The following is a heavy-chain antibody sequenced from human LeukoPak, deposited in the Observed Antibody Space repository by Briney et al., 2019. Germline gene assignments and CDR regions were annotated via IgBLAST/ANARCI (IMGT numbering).Heavy chain of an antibody. CDR3: ARSSYGDSDYFDY. Sequence: GGSLRLSCAASGFTVSSNYMSWVRQAPGKGLEWVAVISYDGSNKYYADSVKGRFTISRDNSKNTMYLQMNSLRAEDTAVYYCARSSYGDSDYFDYWGQGTLVTVSS. CDR2: ISYDGSNK. CDR1: GFTVSSNY. V-gene: IGHV3-30*03. D-gene: IGHD4-17*01. J-gene: IGHJ4*02.